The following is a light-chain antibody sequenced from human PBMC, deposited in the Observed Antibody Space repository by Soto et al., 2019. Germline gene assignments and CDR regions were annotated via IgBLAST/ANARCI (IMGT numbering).Light chain of an antibody. V-gene: IGKV3-15*01. CDR3: QQYNNWPLT. CDR2: VAS. Sequence: EIVLTHSPATLSLSPWERAALSFRASQSVSSNLAWYQQKPGQTPRLLIYVASTRATGIPARFSGSGSGTEFALTISSLQSEDFAVYYCQQYNNWPLTFGGGTKVDIK. J-gene: IGKJ4*01. CDR1: QSVSSN.